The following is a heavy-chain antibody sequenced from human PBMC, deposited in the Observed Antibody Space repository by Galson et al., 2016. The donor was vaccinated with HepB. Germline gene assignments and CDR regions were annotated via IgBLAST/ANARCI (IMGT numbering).Heavy chain of an antibody. CDR3: AKGGGGTPGFDT. CDR2: MSGRGSSDIT. V-gene: IGHV3-23*01. D-gene: IGHD2-15*01. J-gene: IGHJ5*02. Sequence: SLRLSCAASGFTFSTYAMSWVRQAPGKGLEWVSTMSGRGSSDITYYADSVKGRFTISRDKSNNTLYLQMNSLRVEDTAVYYCAKGGGGTPGFDTWGQGTLVTVSS. CDR1: GFTFSTYA.